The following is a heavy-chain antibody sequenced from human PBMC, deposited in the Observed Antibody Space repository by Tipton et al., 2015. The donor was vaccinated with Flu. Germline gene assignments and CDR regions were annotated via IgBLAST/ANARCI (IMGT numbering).Heavy chain of an antibody. Sequence: TLSLTCTVSGGSISSGGSYWSWIRQHPGKGLEWIGYMYNSGSTYYNPSLKSRLTISGDTSKNQFSLRLNSVAAADTAVYYCARGGYNLVYWGQGTLVTVSS. CDR1: GGSISSGGSY. CDR3: ARGGYNLVY. J-gene: IGHJ4*02. V-gene: IGHV4-31*03. CDR2: MYNSGST. D-gene: IGHD5-24*01.